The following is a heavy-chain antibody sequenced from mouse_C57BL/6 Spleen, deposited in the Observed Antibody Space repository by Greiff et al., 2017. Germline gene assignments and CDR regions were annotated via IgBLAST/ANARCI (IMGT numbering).Heavy chain of an antibody. Sequence: EVHLVESGGDLVKPGGSLKLSCAASGFTFSSYGMSWVRQTPDKRLEWVATISSGGSYTYYPDSVKVRFTISRDNAKNTLYLQMSSLKSEDTAMYYCARQSGPTGYYFDYWGQGTTLTVSS. V-gene: IGHV5-6*01. CDR2: ISSGGSYT. J-gene: IGHJ2*01. CDR1: GFTFSSYG. CDR3: ARQSGPTGYYFDY. D-gene: IGHD4-1*02.